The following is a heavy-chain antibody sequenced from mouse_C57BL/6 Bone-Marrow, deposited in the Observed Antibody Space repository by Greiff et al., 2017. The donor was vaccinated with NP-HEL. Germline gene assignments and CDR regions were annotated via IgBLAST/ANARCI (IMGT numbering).Heavy chain of an antibody. CDR1: GYTFTSYW. CDR2: IHPNSGST. J-gene: IGHJ1*03. CDR3: ARLGNFGPGWYFDV. V-gene: IGHV1-64*01. Sequence: QVQLQQPGAELVKPGASVKLSCKASGYTFTSYWMHWVKQRPGQGLEWIGMIHPNSGSTNYNEKFKSKATLTVDKSSSTAYMQLSSLTSEDSAVYYCARLGNFGPGWYFDVWGTGTTVTVSS. D-gene: IGHD3-3*01.